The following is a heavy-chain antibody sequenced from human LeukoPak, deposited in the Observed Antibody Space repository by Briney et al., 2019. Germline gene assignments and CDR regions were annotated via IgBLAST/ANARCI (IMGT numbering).Heavy chain of an antibody. V-gene: IGHV4-61*02. Sequence: SEALSLTCTVSGGSISSGSYYWNWIRQPAGKGLEWIGRIYTSGSTNYNPSLKSRVTMSVDTSKNQFSLKLSSVTAADTAVYYCAREEASYGDFDAFDIWGQGTMVTVSS. CDR1: GGSISSGSYY. CDR3: AREEASYGDFDAFDI. J-gene: IGHJ3*02. CDR2: IYTSGST. D-gene: IGHD4-17*01.